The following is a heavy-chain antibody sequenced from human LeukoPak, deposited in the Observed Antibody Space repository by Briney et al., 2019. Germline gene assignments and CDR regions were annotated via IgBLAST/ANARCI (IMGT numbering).Heavy chain of an antibody. CDR3: ARGSTIFGVVIWNNFDY. CDR2: IYYSGST. D-gene: IGHD3-3*01. CDR1: GGSISSYY. Sequence: PSETLSLTCTVSGGSISSYYWSWIRQPPGKGLEWIGYIYYSGSTNYNPSIKSRVTISVDTSKNQFSLKLSSVTAADTAVYYCARGSTIFGVVIWNNFDYWGQGTLVTVSS. J-gene: IGHJ4*02. V-gene: IGHV4-59*01.